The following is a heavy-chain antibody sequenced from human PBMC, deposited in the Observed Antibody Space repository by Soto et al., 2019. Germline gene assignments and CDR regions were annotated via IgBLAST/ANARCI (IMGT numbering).Heavy chain of an antibody. J-gene: IGHJ5*02. D-gene: IGHD4-17*01. Sequence: PSETLSLTCTASGGPISSYYWSWIRQPPGKGLEWIGYIYYSGSTNYNPSLKSRVTISVDTSKNQFSLKLSSVTAADTAVYYCARSATVRSWFDPWGQGTLVTVSS. V-gene: IGHV4-59*01. CDR1: GGPISSYY. CDR2: IYYSGST. CDR3: ARSATVRSWFDP.